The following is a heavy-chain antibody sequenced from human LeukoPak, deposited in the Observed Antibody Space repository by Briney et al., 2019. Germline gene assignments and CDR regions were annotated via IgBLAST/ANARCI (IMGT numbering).Heavy chain of an antibody. J-gene: IGHJ4*01. CDR2: IWSDGSNR. D-gene: IGHD4-11*01. Sequence: GGSLRLSCAASGFIFSHYGMHWVRQAPGKGLEWVAVIWSDGSNRFYAGSVKGRFTISRDNAQNTVFLQMNSLRAEDTATYYCARDAQRGFDYSNSLRYWGHGTLVTVSS. CDR3: ARDAQRGFDYSNSLRY. CDR1: GFIFSHYG. V-gene: IGHV3-33*01.